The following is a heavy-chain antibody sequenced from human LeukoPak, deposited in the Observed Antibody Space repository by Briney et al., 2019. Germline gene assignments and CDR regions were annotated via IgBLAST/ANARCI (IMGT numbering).Heavy chain of an antibody. Sequence: SETLSLTCTVSGGSISSGSYDWYWIRQPAGKVLEWIGRIYTSGSTDYNPSLKSRVTISVATSKNQFSLKLTSVTAADTAIYYCTKGRGIWGQGTLVTVSS. CDR1: GGSISSGSYD. V-gene: IGHV4-61*02. D-gene: IGHD3-10*01. J-gene: IGHJ4*02. CDR3: TKGRGI. CDR2: IYTSGST.